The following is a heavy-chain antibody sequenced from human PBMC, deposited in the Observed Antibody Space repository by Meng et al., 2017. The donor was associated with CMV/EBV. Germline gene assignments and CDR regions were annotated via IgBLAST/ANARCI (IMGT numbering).Heavy chain of an antibody. CDR1: GCTVNSYY. CDR2: IYSGGKT. D-gene: IGHD5-24*01. J-gene: IGHJ4*02. V-gene: IGHV3-53*01. Sequence: GRLVRSGGNLIQPGGSLRLSCAASGCTVNSYYVGWVRQAPGKGLEWVSVIYSGGKTDYADSVKGRFTISRDTSKNTLYLQMNSLRAEDTAVYYCARLGRWLQYSYFDYWGPGTLVTVSS. CDR3: ARLGRWLQYSYFDY.